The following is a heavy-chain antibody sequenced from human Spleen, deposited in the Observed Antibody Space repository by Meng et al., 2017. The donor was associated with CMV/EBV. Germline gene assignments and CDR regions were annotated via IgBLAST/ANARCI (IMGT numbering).Heavy chain of an antibody. D-gene: IGHD2-2*01. V-gene: IGHV3-11*04. CDR3: ARHPIVIVPAAMSSYYYGMDV. CDR2: ISSSGSTI. J-gene: IGHJ6*02. Sequence: GESLNISWAASGFSFRDYYMSWIRQAPGKGLECVSYISSSGSTIYYADSVKGRCTSSRDKAKNTPYLQMNSLRAEDTAVYYCARHPIVIVPAAMSSYYYGMDVWGQGTTVTVSS. CDR1: GFSFRDYY.